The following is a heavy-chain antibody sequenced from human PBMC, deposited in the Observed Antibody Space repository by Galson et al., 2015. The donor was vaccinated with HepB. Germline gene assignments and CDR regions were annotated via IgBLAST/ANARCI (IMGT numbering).Heavy chain of an antibody. V-gene: IGHV5-10-1*01. D-gene: IGHD2-2*01. Sequence: QSGAEVKKPGESLRISCKGSGYSFTSYWISWVRQMPGKGLEWMGRIDPSDSYTNYSPSFQGHVTISADKSISTAYLQWSSLKASDTAMYYCARLPKLGYCSSTSCYDVWGQGTTVTVSS. CDR1: GYSFTSYW. CDR2: IDPSDSYT. J-gene: IGHJ6*02. CDR3: ARLPKLGYCSSTSCYDV.